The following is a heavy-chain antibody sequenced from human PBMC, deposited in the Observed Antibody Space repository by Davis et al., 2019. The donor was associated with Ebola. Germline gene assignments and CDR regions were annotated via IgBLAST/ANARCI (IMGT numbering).Heavy chain of an antibody. Sequence: PGGSLRLSCAASGFTFSSYAMSWVRQAPGKGLEWVSAISGSGGSTYYADSVKGRFTISRDNSKNTLYLQMNSLRAEDTAVYYCANSYSSSSGYYYYGMDVWGQGTTVTVSS. V-gene: IGHV3-23*01. D-gene: IGHD6-6*01. CDR3: ANSYSSSSGYYYYGMDV. CDR2: ISGSGGST. CDR1: GFTFSSYA. J-gene: IGHJ6*02.